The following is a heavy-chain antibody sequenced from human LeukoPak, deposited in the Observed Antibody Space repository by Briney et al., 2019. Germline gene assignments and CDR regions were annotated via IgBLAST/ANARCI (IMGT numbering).Heavy chain of an antibody. J-gene: IGHJ6*02. CDR2: IYYSGST. D-gene: IGHD4-23*01. V-gene: IGHV4-59*08. Sequence: SETLSLTCTVSGGSISSYYWSWIRQPPGKGLEWIGYIYYSGSTNYNPSLKSRVTISVDTSKNQFSLKLSSVTAADTDVYYCALNSSPWAGMDVWGQGTTVTVSS. CDR3: ALNSSPWAGMDV. CDR1: GGSISSYY.